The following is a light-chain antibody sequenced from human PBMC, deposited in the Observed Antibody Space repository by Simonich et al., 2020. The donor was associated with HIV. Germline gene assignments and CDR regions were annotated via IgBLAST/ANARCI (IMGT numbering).Light chain of an antibody. V-gene: IGLV2-14*03. J-gene: IGLJ2*01. CDR3: SSYAGSNNLL. CDR1: SSDIGAYNY. CDR2: DVN. Sequence: QSALTQPASVSGSPGQPITISCTGNSSDIGAYNYVSWYQQHSGKAPKLIISDVNTRPSGVSVRFSGSKSGNTASLTISWLQAEDEAHYYCSSYAGSNNLLFGGGTKLTVL.